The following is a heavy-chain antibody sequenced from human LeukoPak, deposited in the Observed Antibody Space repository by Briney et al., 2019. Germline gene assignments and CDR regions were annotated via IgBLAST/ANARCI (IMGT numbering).Heavy chain of an antibody. J-gene: IGHJ4*02. CDR1: GFTLSSNY. CDR2: ISYDGSNK. V-gene: IGHV3-30*18. D-gene: IGHD3-22*01. Sequence: PGGSLRLSCAASGFTLSSNYVGWVRQAPGKGLEWVAVISYDGSNKYYADSVKGRFTISRDNSKNTLYLQMNSLRAEDTAVYYCAKESYDSSGGYFDYWGQGTLVTVSS. CDR3: AKESYDSSGGYFDY.